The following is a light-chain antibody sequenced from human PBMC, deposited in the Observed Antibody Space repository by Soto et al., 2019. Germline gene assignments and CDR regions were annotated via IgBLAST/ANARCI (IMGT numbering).Light chain of an antibody. V-gene: IGKV3D-15*01. Sequence: EIVWTQSPGTLSLSPGERATLSCRASQSVSSSYLAWYQQKPGQAPRLLIYDASTRATGIPARFSGSVSGTEFTPTISSLQSKDFAVYYCQQYNNWHPLTFGGGTKVDIK. J-gene: IGKJ4*01. CDR3: QQYNNWHPLT. CDR2: DAS. CDR1: QSVSSSY.